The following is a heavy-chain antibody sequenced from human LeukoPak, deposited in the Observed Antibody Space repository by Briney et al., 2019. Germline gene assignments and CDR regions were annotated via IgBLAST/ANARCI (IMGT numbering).Heavy chain of an antibody. J-gene: IGHJ4*02. CDR1: GFSFTTYW. D-gene: IGHD6-13*01. Sequence: GGSLRLPCAASGFSFTTYWMTWVRQAPGKGLQWVANINEDGSVKYYVDSVKGRFTISRDNTKNSLYLQMDTLRAEDTAVYYCAKDPRRYSRTGGYFDYWGQGTLVTVSS. CDR3: AKDPRRYSRTGGYFDY. CDR2: INEDGSVK. V-gene: IGHV3-7*01.